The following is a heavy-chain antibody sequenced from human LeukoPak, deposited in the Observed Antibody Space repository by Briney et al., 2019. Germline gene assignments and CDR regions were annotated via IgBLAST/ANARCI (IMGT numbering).Heavy chain of an antibody. J-gene: IGHJ4*02. CDR1: GFTFSSYS. V-gene: IGHV3-21*01. Sequence: GGSLRLSCAASGFTFSSYSMNWVRQAPGKGLEWVSSISSSSSYIYYADSVKGRFTITRDNAKNSLYLQMNSLRAEDTAVYYCARFGYSGSYNDFDYWGQGTLVTVSS. CDR3: ARFGYSGSYNDFDY. D-gene: IGHD1-26*01. CDR2: ISSSSSYI.